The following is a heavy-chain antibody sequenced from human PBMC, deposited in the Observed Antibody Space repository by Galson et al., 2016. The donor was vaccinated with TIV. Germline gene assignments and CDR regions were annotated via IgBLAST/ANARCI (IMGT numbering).Heavy chain of an antibody. J-gene: IGHJ4*02. CDR1: GFTFDDHA. D-gene: IGHD3-10*01. CDR3: VKSFYGSGTYQPLDH. Sequence: SLRLSCAASGFTFDDHAMHWVRQGPGKGLEWVSGISWRSDFIGYADSVRGRFTVSRDNAKNSLYLQMNSLRTEDTAFYYCVKSFYGSGTYQPLDHWGQGTMVTVSS. CDR2: ISWRSDFI. V-gene: IGHV3-9*01.